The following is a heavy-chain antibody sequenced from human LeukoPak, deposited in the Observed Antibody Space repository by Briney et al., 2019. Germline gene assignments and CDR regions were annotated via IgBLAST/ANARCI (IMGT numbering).Heavy chain of an antibody. Sequence: PGGSLRLSCAASGFTFSSYAMHWVRQAPGKGLEYVSAISNNGGSTYYANSVKGRFTISRDNSKNTLYLQMGSLRAEDMAVYYCARGRSTGFLEWLALDYMDVWGKGTTVTVSS. CDR1: GFTFSSYA. D-gene: IGHD3-3*01. J-gene: IGHJ6*03. CDR3: ARGRSTGFLEWLALDYMDV. V-gene: IGHV3-64*01. CDR2: ISNNGGST.